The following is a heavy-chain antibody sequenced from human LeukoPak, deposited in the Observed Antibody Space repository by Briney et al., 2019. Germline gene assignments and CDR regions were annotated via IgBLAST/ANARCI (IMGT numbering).Heavy chain of an antibody. CDR1: GGSISSSSYY. J-gene: IGHJ4*02. V-gene: IGHV4-39*07. D-gene: IGHD5-24*01. CDR2: IYYSGST. CDR3: AREGMATKPGLDY. Sequence: SETLSLTCTVSGGSISSSSYYWGWIRQPPGKGLEWIGSIYYSGSTYYNPSLKSRVTISVDTSKNQFSLKLSSVTAADTAVYYCAREGMATKPGLDYWGQGTLVTVSS.